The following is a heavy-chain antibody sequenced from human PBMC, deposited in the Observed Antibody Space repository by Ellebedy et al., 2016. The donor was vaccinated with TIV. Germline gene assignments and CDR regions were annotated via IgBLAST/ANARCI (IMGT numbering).Heavy chain of an antibody. J-gene: IGHJ5*02. CDR3: ASSLARQFPNWFDP. V-gene: IGHV4-34*01. D-gene: IGHD6-19*01. CDR2: INHSGST. CDR1: GGSFSGYY. Sequence: MPSETLSLTCAVYGGSFSGYYWSWIRQPPGKGLEWIGEINHSGSTNYNPSLKSRVTVSVDTSKNQFSLKLSSVTAADTAVYYCASSLARQFPNWFDPWGQGTLVTVSS.